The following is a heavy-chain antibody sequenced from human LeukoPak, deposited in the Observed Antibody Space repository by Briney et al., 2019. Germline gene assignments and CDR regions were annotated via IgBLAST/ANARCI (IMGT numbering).Heavy chain of an antibody. V-gene: IGHV1-69*06. Sequence: ASVKVSGKASGGTFSSYAISWVRQAPGQGLEWMGGNIPIYGTANYAQKFQGRVTITADKSTSTAYMELSSLRSEDTAVYYCARAPIGYCSGGSCDDYYYYYYMDVWGKGTTVTVSS. CDR2: NIPIYGTA. CDR1: GGTFSSYA. J-gene: IGHJ6*03. CDR3: ARAPIGYCSGGSCDDYYYYYYMDV. D-gene: IGHD2-15*01.